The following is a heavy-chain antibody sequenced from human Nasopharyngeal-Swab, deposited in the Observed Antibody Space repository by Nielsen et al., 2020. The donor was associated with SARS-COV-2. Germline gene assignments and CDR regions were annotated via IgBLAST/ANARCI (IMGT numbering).Heavy chain of an antibody. CDR2: IYPGDSDT. J-gene: IGHJ6*03. Sequence: GESLKISCTGSGYSFTTYWIGWVRQMPGKGLEWMGIIYPGDSDTRYSPSFQGQVTISADKSISTAYLQWSSLKASDTAMYYCARRGIAARLDYYYYMDVWGKGTTVTVSS. CDR3: ARRGIAARLDYYYYMDV. CDR1: GYSFTTYW. V-gene: IGHV5-51*01. D-gene: IGHD6-6*01.